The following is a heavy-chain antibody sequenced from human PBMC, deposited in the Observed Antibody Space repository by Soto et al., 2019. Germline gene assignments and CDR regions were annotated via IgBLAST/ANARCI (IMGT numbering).Heavy chain of an antibody. D-gene: IGHD2-15*01. CDR2: IGGSGATT. V-gene: IGHV3-23*01. CDR1: GVIFPAYA. CDR3: AKDCGGGGSCTD. Sequence: EVQLLESGGGLVQPGGSLRLSCAASGVIFPAYAMSWVRQAPGKGLEWVSTIGGSGATTYFADSVRGRFTISIDNSKNPLYLQLNSLRADDTAVYYCAKDCGGGGSCTDWGKGTRVTVSS. J-gene: IGHJ4*02.